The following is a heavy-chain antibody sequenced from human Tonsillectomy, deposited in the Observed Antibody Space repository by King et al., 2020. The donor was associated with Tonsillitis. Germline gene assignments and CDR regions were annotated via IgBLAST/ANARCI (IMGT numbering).Heavy chain of an antibody. CDR3: GRGRNGTGREYRPSDF. D-gene: IGHD2/OR15-2a*01. J-gene: IGHJ4*02. CDR2: IYYFGTT. Sequence: QLQESGPGLVKPSETLSLTCTVSGGSMSSYFWSWIRQSPGKGLELIGYIYYFGTTNYNPSPQSRVTISADTSKNQFYLQFRSVTAADTAVYFCGRGRNGTGREYRPSDFWGQGTLVTVAT. CDR1: GGSMSSYF. V-gene: IGHV4-59*08.